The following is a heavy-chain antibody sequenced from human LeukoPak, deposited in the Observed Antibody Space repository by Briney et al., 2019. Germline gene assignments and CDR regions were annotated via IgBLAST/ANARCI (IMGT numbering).Heavy chain of an antibody. CDR1: GGSISSLTFY. CDR3: AKVVTAVQYVDY. Sequence: SETLSLTCTVSGGSISSLTFYGGWIRQPSGKGLGWIGSIYYSGSTYYNPSLKSRVTMSVDTSKNQFSLRLSSVTAPDTAVYYCAKVVTAVQYVDYWGQGTLVSVSS. D-gene: IGHD2-21*02. V-gene: IGHV4-39*01. CDR2: IYYSGST. J-gene: IGHJ4*02.